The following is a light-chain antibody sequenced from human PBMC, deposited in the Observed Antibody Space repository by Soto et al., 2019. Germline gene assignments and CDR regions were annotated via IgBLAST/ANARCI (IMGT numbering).Light chain of an antibody. CDR2: ATS. CDR3: QQRYTWPLS. Sequence: IVVTQSPATLSLSPGERATLSCRASQGIFSHLDWFQQKPGQAPRLLIYATSNRASGVPARFSGSGSGTDFTLTISSLEPEDFAVYYCQQRYTWPLSFGGGTKVDIK. V-gene: IGKV3-11*01. J-gene: IGKJ4*02. CDR1: QGIFSH.